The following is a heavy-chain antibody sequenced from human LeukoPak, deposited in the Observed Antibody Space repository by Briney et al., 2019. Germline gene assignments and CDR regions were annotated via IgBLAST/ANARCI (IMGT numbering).Heavy chain of an antibody. D-gene: IGHD6-13*01. Sequence: SETLSLTCAVYGGSFSGFYWSWIRQPPGKGLEWIGEINHSGSTNYNPSLKSRVTISVDTSKNQFSLKLSSVTAADTAVYYCASDYGSIAAAGTPFDPWGQGTLVTVSS. CDR2: INHSGST. CDR3: ASDYGSIAAAGTPFDP. J-gene: IGHJ5*02. CDR1: GGSFSGFY. V-gene: IGHV4-34*01.